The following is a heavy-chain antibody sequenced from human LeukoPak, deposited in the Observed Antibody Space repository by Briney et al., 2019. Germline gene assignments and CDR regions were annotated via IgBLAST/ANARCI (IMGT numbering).Heavy chain of an antibody. V-gene: IGHV4-59*01. CDR2: IYNSGST. CDR1: GGSISSYY. J-gene: IGHJ1*01. CDR3: ARDSSLYCSGGSCYQYFQH. D-gene: IGHD2-15*01. Sequence: SETLSLTCTVSGGSISSYYWSWIRQPQGKGLEWIGYIYNSGSTNYNPSLKSRVTISIDTSKHQFSLKLNSVTAADTTVYYCARDSSLYCSGGSCYQYFQHWGQGTLVTVSS.